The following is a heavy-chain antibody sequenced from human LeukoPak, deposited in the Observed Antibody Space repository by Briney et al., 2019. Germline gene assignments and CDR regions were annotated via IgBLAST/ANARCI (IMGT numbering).Heavy chain of an antibody. D-gene: IGHD3-22*01. CDR3: AKDVNYYDSSGYYSPFDY. Sequence: GGSLRLSCAASGFTFSSYAMSWVRQAPGKGLEWVSAISGSGGSTYYADSVKGRFTISRDNSKNTLYLQMNSLRAEDTAVYYCAKDVNYYDSSGYYSPFDYWGQGTLVTVSS. CDR1: GFTFSSYA. V-gene: IGHV3-23*01. CDR2: ISGSGGST. J-gene: IGHJ4*02.